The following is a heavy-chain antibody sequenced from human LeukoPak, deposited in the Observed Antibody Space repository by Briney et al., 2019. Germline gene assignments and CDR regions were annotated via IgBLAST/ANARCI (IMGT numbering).Heavy chain of an antibody. Sequence: PGGSLRLSCAASGFTFSSYSMNWVRQAPGKGLEWVSSISSSSSYIYYADSVKGRFTISRDNAKNSLYLQMNTLRAEDTAVYYCARDIGYCSSTSCYRYYFDYWGQGTLVTVSS. J-gene: IGHJ4*02. D-gene: IGHD2-2*02. CDR2: ISSSSSYI. V-gene: IGHV3-21*01. CDR3: ARDIGYCSSTSCYRYYFDY. CDR1: GFTFSSYS.